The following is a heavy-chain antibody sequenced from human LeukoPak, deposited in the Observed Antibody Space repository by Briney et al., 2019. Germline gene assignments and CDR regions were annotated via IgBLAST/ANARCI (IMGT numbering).Heavy chain of an antibody. D-gene: IGHD3-10*01. J-gene: IGHJ4*02. Sequence: SETLSLTCTVSGGSISRAPYYWSWIRQPPGKGLEWIGYIYHSGGTYYNPSLESRVTISVDRSKNHFSLKLTSVTAADTAVYYCASANPMVRGVSDYFDYWGQGTLVTVSS. V-gene: IGHV4-30-2*01. CDR3: ASANPMVRGVSDYFDY. CDR2: IYHSGGT. CDR1: GGSISRAPYY.